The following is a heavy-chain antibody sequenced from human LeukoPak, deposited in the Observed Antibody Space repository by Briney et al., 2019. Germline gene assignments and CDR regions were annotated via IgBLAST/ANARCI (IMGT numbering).Heavy chain of an antibody. CDR2: ISSSSSYI. J-gene: IGHJ3*02. Sequence: GGSLRLSCAASGFTFSSYEMNWVRQAPGKGLEWVSSISSSSSYIYYADSVKGRFTISRDNAKNSLYLQMNSLRAEDTAVYYCARFGAAGLYDAFDIWGQGTMVTVSS. CDR3: ARFGAAGLYDAFDI. V-gene: IGHV3-21*01. D-gene: IGHD6-13*01. CDR1: GFTFSSYE.